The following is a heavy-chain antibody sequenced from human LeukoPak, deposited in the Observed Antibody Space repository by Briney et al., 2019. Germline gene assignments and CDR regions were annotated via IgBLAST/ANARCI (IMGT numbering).Heavy chain of an antibody. V-gene: IGHV3-23*01. CDR1: GITLSNYG. Sequence: GGSLRLSCAASGITLSNYGMSWVRQAPGKGLEWVAGISDSGGSTNYADSVKGRFTISRDNPKNTLYLQMNSLRAEDTAVYFCAKRGVVIRVILVGFHKQAYYFDSWGQGALVTVSS. J-gene: IGHJ4*02. CDR3: AKRGVVIRVILVGFHKQAYYFDS. CDR2: ISDSGGST. D-gene: IGHD3-22*01.